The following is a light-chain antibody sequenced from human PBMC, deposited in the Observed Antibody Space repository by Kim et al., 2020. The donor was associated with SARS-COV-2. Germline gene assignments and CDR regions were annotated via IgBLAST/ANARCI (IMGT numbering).Light chain of an antibody. CDR3: NSRDSSGNHWV. CDR2: GKT. CDR1: ILRSFY. J-gene: IGLJ3*02. Sequence: FGPTVRIPCQGDILRSFYASCYHQKPGQAPVLVIYGKTNRPSGIPARFSGSSSGNTASLTIPWAQAEDEADYYCNSRDSSGNHWVFGGGTKLTVL. V-gene: IGLV3-19*01.